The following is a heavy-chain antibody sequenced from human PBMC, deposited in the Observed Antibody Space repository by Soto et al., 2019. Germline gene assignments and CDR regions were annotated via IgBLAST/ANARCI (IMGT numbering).Heavy chain of an antibody. D-gene: IGHD6-13*01. J-gene: IGHJ4*02. CDR2: ISSSGNSI. Sequence: GGSLRLSCAASGFTFSYYYMTWIRQAPGKGLEWVSYISSSGNSIYYADSVRGRFTVSRDNAKNSLFLQMNSLRAEDTAVYYCARRAAAGRSFDYWGLGTLVTVSS. CDR1: GFTFSYYY. V-gene: IGHV3-11*01. CDR3: ARRAAAGRSFDY.